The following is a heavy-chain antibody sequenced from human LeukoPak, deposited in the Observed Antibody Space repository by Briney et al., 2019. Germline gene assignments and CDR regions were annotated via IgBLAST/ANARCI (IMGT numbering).Heavy chain of an antibody. V-gene: IGHV3-30*02. CDR2: IRNDGSNK. CDR1: GFIFSDYD. J-gene: IGHJ5*02. D-gene: IGHD1-26*01. CDR3: TKEKVAYYADRWPGLFDT. Sequence: GGSLRLSCAASGFIFSDYDMNWVRQVPGKGLEWLTYIRNDGSNKFYAESVKGRFTISRDMSKNTLYLQMNSLALEDTAIYYCTKEKVAYYADRWPGLFDTWGQGTLVSVSS.